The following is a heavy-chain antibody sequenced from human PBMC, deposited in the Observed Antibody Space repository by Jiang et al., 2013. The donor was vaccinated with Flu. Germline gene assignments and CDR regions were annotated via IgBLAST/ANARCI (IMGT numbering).Heavy chain of an antibody. CDR1: GYSFTSYW. CDR3: ARSRSVAVADFDY. J-gene: IGHJ4*02. CDR2: IXPGDSDT. Sequence: KISCKGSGYSFTSYWIGWVRQMPGKGLEWMGIIXPGDSDTRYSPSFQGQVTISADKSISTAYLQWSSLRASDTAMYYCARSRSVAVADFDYWGQGTLVTVSS. V-gene: IGHV5-51*01. D-gene: IGHD6-19*01.